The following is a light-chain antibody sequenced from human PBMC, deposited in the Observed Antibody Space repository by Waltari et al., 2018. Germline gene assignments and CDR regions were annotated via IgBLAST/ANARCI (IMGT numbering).Light chain of an antibody. J-gene: IGLJ2*01. CDR3: ASYTTTRTVV. CDR1: SRDLGGYNY. V-gene: IGLV2-14*01. Sequence: QSALTQPASVSGSPGQSITLSCTGTSRDLGGYNYVSWYQQHPGKAPKLMIFDVARWPSGVSNRFFGSKSGNTASLTISGLQAEDEADYYCASYTTTRTVVFGGGTKVTVL. CDR2: DVA.